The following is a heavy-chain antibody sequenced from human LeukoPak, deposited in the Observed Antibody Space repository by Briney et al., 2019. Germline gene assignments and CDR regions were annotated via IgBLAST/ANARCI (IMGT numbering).Heavy chain of an antibody. CDR1: GYTFTDYY. J-gene: IGHJ4*02. Sequence: GASVKVSCKASGYTFTDYYIHWVRQAPGQGLEWVGWINPSNGGTNFAQEFQGRVTMTRDTSISTAYMELSRLTSDDTAVYYCARVGYFGSGSYCPYWGQGTLVTVSS. CDR3: ARVGYFGSGSYCPY. CDR2: INPSNGGT. D-gene: IGHD3-10*01. V-gene: IGHV1-2*02.